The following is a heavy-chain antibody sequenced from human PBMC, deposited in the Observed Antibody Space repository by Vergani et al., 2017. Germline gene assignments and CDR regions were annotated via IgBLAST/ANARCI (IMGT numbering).Heavy chain of an antibody. D-gene: IGHD3-9*01. CDR1: GGSISSYY. Sequence: QVQLQESGPGLVKPSETLSLTCTVSGGSISSYYWSWIRQPPGKGLEWIGYIYYSGSTNYNPSLKSRVTISVDTSKNQFSLKLRSVTAADTAVYFCARVMYRDEASTGYRLEGMDIWGQGTKVTISS. CDR3: ARVMYRDEASTGYRLEGMDI. CDR2: IYYSGST. J-gene: IGHJ6*02. V-gene: IGHV4-59*01.